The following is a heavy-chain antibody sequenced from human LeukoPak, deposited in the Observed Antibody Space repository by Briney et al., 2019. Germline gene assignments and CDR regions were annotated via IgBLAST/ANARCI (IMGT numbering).Heavy chain of an antibody. D-gene: IGHD3-3*01. CDR2: IIPIFGTA. CDR3: ARAYKDYDFWSRQGYYYYYMDV. CDR1: GGTFSSYA. V-gene: IGHV1-69*13. Sequence: ASVKVSCKASGGTFSSYAISWVRQAPGQGLEWMGGIIPIFGTANYAQKFQGRVTITADESTSTAYMELSSLRSEDTAVYYCARAYKDYDFWSRQGYYYYYMDVWGKGTTVTVSS. J-gene: IGHJ6*03.